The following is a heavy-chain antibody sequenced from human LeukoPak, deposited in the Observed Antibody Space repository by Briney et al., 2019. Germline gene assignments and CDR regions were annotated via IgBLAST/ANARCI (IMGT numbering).Heavy chain of an antibody. Sequence: GGSLRLSCAASGFTFSDYYMSWIRQAPGKGLEWVSYISSSGSTIYYADSVKGRFTISRDNAKNSLYLQMNSLRAEDTAVYYCAVYSSSWHPFDYWGQGTLVTVSS. D-gene: IGHD6-13*01. V-gene: IGHV3-11*04. J-gene: IGHJ4*02. CDR1: GFTFSDYY. CDR2: ISSSGSTI. CDR3: AVYSSSWHPFDY.